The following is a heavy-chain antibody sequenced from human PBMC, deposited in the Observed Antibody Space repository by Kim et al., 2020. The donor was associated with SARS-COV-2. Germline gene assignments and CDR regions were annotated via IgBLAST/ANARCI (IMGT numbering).Heavy chain of an antibody. CDR3: ARRLEKGGMDV. Sequence: NDYAVSVKSRITINPDTSKNQFSLQLNSVTPEDTAVYYCARRLEKGGMDVWGQGTTVTVSS. CDR2: N. J-gene: IGHJ6*02. V-gene: IGHV6-1*01.